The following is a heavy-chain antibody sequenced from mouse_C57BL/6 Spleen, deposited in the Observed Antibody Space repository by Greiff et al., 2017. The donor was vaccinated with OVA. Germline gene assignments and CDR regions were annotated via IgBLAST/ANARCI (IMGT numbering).Heavy chain of an antibody. CDR3: ARRDDYPYYYAMDY. CDR1: GFTFSDYG. V-gene: IGHV5-17*01. J-gene: IGHJ4*01. Sequence: EVKLMESGGGLVKPGGSLKLSCAASGFTFSDYGMHWVRQAPEKGLEWVAYISSGSSTIYYADTVKGRFTISRDNAKNTLFLQMTSLRSEDTAMYYCARRDDYPYYYAMDYWGQGTSVTVSS. D-gene: IGHD2-4*01. CDR2: ISSGSSTI.